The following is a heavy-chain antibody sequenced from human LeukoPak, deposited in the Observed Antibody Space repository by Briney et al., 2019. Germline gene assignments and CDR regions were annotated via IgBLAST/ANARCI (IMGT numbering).Heavy chain of an antibody. J-gene: IGHJ5*02. CDR3: ARVGSGWYEGGFDP. Sequence: GASVKVSCKASGYTFTGYYMHWVRQAPGQGLEWMGWINPNSGGTNYAQKFQGRVTMTRDMSISTAYMELSRLRSDDTAVYYCARVGSGWYEGGFDPWGQGTLVTVSS. D-gene: IGHD6-19*01. CDR2: INPNSGGT. CDR1: GYTFTGYY. V-gene: IGHV1-2*02.